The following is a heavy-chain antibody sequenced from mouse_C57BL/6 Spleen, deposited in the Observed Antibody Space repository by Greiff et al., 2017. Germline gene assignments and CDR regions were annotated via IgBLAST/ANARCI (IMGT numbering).Heavy chain of an antibody. J-gene: IGHJ3*01. V-gene: IGHV1-42*01. Sequence: EVKLQESGPELVKPGASVKISCKASGYSFTGYYMNWVKQSPEKSLEWIGEINPSTGGTTYNQKFKAKATLTVDKSSSTAYMQLKSLTSEDSAVYYCARGERRAWFAYWGQGTLVTVSA. CDR3: ARGERRAWFAY. CDR1: GYSFTGYY. CDR2: INPSTGGT.